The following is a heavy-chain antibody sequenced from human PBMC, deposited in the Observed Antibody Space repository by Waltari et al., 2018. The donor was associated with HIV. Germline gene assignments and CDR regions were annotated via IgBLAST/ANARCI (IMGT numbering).Heavy chain of an antibody. V-gene: IGHV3-23*01. J-gene: IGHJ4*02. CDR2: IRIIGYTT. CDR3: AKDSMGAIDVEDYFDF. CDR1: GFIFSNYA. D-gene: IGHD1-26*01. Sequence: EVQLLESGGGLVQPGGALRLSGATSGFIFSNYAMSWVRQAPGKGLEWVSNIRIIGYTTYYADSVKGRFTTTRANSKDTLYLQMNSLRAEDTAVYYCAKDSMGAIDVEDYFDFWGQGTLVTVSS.